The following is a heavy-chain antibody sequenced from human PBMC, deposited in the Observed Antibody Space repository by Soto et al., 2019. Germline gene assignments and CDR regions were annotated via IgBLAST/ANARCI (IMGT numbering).Heavy chain of an antibody. Sequence: HPGGSLRLSCAASGFTFSSYSMSWVRQAPGKGLEWVSGFRTSGDGGTTYYADSVKGRFTISRDNSKNMLFLQMNSLRAEDTAIYYCAKKVNSGPGSQYFDYWGQGTMVTVYS. CDR1: GFTFSSYS. J-gene: IGHJ4*02. CDR2: FRTSGDGGTT. V-gene: IGHV3-23*01. D-gene: IGHD3-10*01. CDR3: AKKVNSGPGSQYFDY.